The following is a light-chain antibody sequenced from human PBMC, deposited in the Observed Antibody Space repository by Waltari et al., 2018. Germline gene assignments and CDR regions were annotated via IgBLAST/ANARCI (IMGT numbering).Light chain of an antibody. CDR3: AAWIDSLNGVA. CDR2: GDD. J-gene: IGLJ2*01. V-gene: IGLV1-44*01. CDR1: SDNIGSKT. Sequence: QSVLTQPPSASGAPGQRVTISCSERSDNIGSKTINWYQHLPGTAPKLLIYGDDQRPSGVPDRFSASKSGNSGSLAIGGLRSEDEGDYYCAAWIDSLNGVAFGGGTKLTVL.